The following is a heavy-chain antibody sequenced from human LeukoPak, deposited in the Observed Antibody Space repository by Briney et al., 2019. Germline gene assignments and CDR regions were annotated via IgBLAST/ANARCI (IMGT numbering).Heavy chain of an antibody. D-gene: IGHD1-7*01. CDR2: INHSGST. Sequence: SETLSLTCTVSGGSISSYYWSWIRQPPGKGLEWIGEINHSGSTNYNPSLKSRVTISVDTSKNQFSLKLSSVTAADTAVYYCAIKTGTTYNWFDPWGQGTLVTVSS. J-gene: IGHJ5*02. CDR3: AIKTGTTYNWFDP. CDR1: GGSISSYY. V-gene: IGHV4-34*01.